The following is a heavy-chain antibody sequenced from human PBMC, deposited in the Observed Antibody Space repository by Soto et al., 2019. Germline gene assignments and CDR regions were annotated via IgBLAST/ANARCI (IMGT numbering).Heavy chain of an antibody. CDR1: GYTFGTST. D-gene: IGHD4-17*01. CDR3: AIADYGDDDY. CDR2: IKAYSGNT. V-gene: IGHV1-18*04. J-gene: IGHJ4*02. Sequence: QLPLVQSGAEAKKPGASVNVSCKASGYTFGTSTISWLRQAPGKGLEWMGWIKAYSGNTNYAPKLQGRVTMTTDTPTSTAYMELRSLTTDDTATYYCAIADYGDDDYWGQGTLVTVSS.